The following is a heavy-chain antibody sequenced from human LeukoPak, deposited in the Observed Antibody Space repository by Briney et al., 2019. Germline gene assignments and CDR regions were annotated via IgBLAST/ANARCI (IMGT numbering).Heavy chain of an antibody. J-gene: IGHJ4*02. CDR3: ARSNQADDY. Sequence: GGSLRLSCAASGFTFSNYWMHWVRQVPGKGLVWVSRTNPGGSSTAYADSVKGRFTISRDNARNTLYLQMDSLRAEDTAVYYCARSNQADDYWGQGTLVTVSS. V-gene: IGHV3-74*01. D-gene: IGHD1-14*01. CDR1: GFTFSNYW. CDR2: TNPGGSST.